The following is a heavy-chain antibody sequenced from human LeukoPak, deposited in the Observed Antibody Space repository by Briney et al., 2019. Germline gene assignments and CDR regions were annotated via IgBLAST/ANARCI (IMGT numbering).Heavy chain of an antibody. J-gene: IGHJ4*02. CDR1: GGTFSSYA. D-gene: IGHD3-10*01. Sequence: SVKVSCKASGGTFSSYAISWVRQAPGQGLEWMGRTIPILGIANYAQKFQGRVTITADKSTSTAYMELSSLRSEDTAVYYCARHVKTVRGVIIKRYYFDYWGQGSLVSVSS. CDR2: TIPILGIA. V-gene: IGHV1-69*04. CDR3: ARHVKTVRGVIIKRYYFDY.